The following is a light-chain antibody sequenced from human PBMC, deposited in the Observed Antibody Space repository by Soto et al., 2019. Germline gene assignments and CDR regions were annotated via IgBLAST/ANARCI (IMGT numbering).Light chain of an antibody. CDR3: PSYSTTSSLFV. J-gene: IGLJ1*01. V-gene: IGLV2-14*03. CDR1: DSDFDDDDH. CDR2: DVV. Sequence: QSALTQPAAGSGSLGQWITISCTGVDSDFDDDDHVSWYRQHPGTAPKVIIYDVVSRPPGLSQRFLGSKSGNTASLMIAGLQAADEADYVCPSYSTTSSLFVLGAGTKLTV.